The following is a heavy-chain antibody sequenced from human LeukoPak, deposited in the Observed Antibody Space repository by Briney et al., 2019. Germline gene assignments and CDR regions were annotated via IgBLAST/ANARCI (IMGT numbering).Heavy chain of an antibody. V-gene: IGHV4-61*02. J-gene: IGHJ6*03. CDR2: IYTSGST. D-gene: IGHD2-8*01. Sequence: SQTLSLTCTVSGPSISSGSYYWSWIRQPAGKGLEWIGRIYTSGSTNYNPSLESRVTISVDTSKKQLSLKLTSVTAADTAVYYCAREVMVYTIPLNYYYLDVWGRGTTVTVSS. CDR1: GPSISSGSYY. CDR3: AREVMVYTIPLNYYYLDV.